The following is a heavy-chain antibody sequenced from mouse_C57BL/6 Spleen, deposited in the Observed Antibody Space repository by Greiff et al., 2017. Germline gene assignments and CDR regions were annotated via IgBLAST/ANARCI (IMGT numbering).Heavy chain of an antibody. V-gene: IGHV2-2*01. CDR2: IWSGGST. J-gene: IGHJ3*01. D-gene: IGHD4-1*01. Sequence: VQLVESGPGLVQPSQSLSITCTVSGFSLTSYGVHWVRQSPGKGLEWLGVIWSGGSTDYNAAFISRLSISKDNSKSQVFFKMNSLQADDTAIYYCARMGGRFAYWGQGTLVTVSA. CDR1: GFSLTSYG. CDR3: ARMGGRFAY.